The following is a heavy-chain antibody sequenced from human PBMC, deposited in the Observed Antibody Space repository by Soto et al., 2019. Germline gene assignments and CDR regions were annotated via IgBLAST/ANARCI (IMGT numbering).Heavy chain of an antibody. CDR1: GFTFSAFD. D-gene: IGHD6-19*01. J-gene: IGHJ3*01. Sequence: QLQLVESGGGVVQPEKSLRLSCEASGFTFSAFDMHWVRQSPGKGLEWVATSSYDGDTKYYANSVKGRFTISRDNSRNTLDLQMNSLRVEDTDMYDCTRDCSAVIGTPFELWGQGTMVVVSS. CDR3: TRDCSAVIGTPFEL. V-gene: IGHV3-30-3*01. CDR2: SSYDGDTK.